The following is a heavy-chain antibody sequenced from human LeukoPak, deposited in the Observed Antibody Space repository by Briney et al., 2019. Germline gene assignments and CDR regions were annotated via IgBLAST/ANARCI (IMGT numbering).Heavy chain of an antibody. CDR1: GFSFDDYA. CDR2: ISWNRGRT. J-gene: IGHJ4*02. Sequence: GGSLRLSCAASGFSFDDYAMHWVRQAPGKGLEWVSGISWNRGRTGYGDSVKGRFIISRDNAKNSLYLQMNSLRAEDTAVYYCAREGGWDFDYWGQGTLVTVSS. CDR3: AREGGWDFDY. D-gene: IGHD6-19*01. V-gene: IGHV3-9*01.